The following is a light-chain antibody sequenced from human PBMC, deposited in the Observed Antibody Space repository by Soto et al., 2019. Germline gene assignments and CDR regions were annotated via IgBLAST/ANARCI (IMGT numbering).Light chain of an antibody. CDR3: QSYDRSLSSPI. V-gene: IGLV1-40*01. CDR1: SSNIGAGYD. Sequence: QSVLTQPPSVSGAPGQRVTISCTGSSSNIGAGYDVHWYQQLPGTAPKLLIYGNSNRPSGVPDQFSGSKSGTSASLVITGLQAEDEADYYCQSYDRSLSSPIFGGGTKLTVL. J-gene: IGLJ2*01. CDR2: GNS.